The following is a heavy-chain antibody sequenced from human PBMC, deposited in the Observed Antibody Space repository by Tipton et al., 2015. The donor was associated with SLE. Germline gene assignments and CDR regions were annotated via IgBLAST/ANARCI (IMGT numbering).Heavy chain of an antibody. D-gene: IGHD6-13*01. Sequence: TLSLTCAVYGGSFSGYYWGWIRQPPGKGLEWIGSIYYSGSTYYNPSLKSRVNISVDTSKNQFSLKLSSVTAADTAVYYCARTIGSWYVGYFDYWGQGALVTVSS. J-gene: IGHJ4*02. CDR3: ARTIGSWYVGYFDY. CDR2: IYYSGST. V-gene: IGHV4-34*09. CDR1: GGSFSGYY.